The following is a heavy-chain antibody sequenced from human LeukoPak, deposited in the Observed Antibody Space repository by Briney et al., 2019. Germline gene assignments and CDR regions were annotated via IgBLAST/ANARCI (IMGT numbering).Heavy chain of an antibody. CDR2: IDYSGSA. D-gene: IGHD3-10*01. CDR1: GGSISGYY. CDR3: ARGNDYGSGSYYAYFFDY. Sequence: SETLSLTCTVSGGSISGYYWSWIRQPPGKGLEWIGYIDYSGSANYNPSLKSRLTISVDTSKNQFSLKLGSVTAADTAVYYCARGNDYGSGSYYAYFFDYWGQGTLVTVSS. J-gene: IGHJ4*02. V-gene: IGHV4-59*01.